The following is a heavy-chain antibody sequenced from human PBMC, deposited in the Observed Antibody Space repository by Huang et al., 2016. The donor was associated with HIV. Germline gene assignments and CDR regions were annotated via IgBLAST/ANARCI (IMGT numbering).Heavy chain of an antibody. Sequence: QLQLQESGPGQVKPSETLSLTCTVSGGSIDTRNSYWGWIRQPPGKGLEWIGNIYYIGRTYYNPSLKSRVTISVDTSNNQFSLRLDSVTAADTAVYYYFGSWGQGTLVTVSS. V-gene: IGHV4-39*01. CDR2: IYYIGRT. CDR1: GGSIDTRNSY. J-gene: IGHJ4*02. CDR3: FGS.